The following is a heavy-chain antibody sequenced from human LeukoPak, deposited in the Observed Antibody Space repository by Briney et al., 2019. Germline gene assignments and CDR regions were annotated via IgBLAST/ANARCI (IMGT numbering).Heavy chain of an antibody. CDR3: ARLSVGDYDY. V-gene: IGHV4-34*01. Sequence: KPSETLSLTCAVYGGSFSGYYWSWIRQPPGKGLEWIGETNHSGSTNYNPSLKSRVTISVDTSKNQFSLKLSSVTAADTAVYYCARLSVGDYDYWGQGTLVTVSS. D-gene: IGHD4-17*01. CDR2: TNHSGST. CDR1: GGSFSGYY. J-gene: IGHJ4*02.